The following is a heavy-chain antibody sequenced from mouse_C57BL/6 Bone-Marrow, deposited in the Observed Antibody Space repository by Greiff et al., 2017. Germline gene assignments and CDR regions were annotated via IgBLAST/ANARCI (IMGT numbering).Heavy chain of an antibody. J-gene: IGHJ2*01. Sequence: VQLQQSGPELVKPGASVKISCKASGYAFSSSWMNWVKQRPGKGLEWIGRIYPGDGDTNYNGKFKGKATLTADKSSSTAYMQLSSLTSEDSAVYFCERSGGSVYFDYWGQGTTLTVSS. CDR2: IYPGDGDT. CDR1: GYAFSSSW. D-gene: IGHD1-1*01. V-gene: IGHV1-82*01. CDR3: ERSGGSVYFDY.